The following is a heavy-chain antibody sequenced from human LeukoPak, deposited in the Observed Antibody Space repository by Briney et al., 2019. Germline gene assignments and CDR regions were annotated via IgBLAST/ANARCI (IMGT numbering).Heavy chain of an antibody. J-gene: IGHJ6*03. D-gene: IGHD3-3*01. CDR3: ARDLAPHYDFWSGYYTGNYYYYMDV. CDR1: GGSVRRGNYY. CDR2: IYTSGTT. Sequence: KPSETLSLTCTVSGGSVRRGNYYWTWIRQPAGSGLEWIGRIYTSGTTDYNPSLRTRVTISVDASRNQFSLNLSSVTAADTAVYYCARDLAPHYDFWSGYYTGNYYYYMDVWGKGTTVTVSS. V-gene: IGHV4-61*02.